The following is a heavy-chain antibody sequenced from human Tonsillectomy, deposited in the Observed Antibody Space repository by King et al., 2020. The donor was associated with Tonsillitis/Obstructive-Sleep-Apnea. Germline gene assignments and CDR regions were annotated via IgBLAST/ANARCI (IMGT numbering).Heavy chain of an antibody. J-gene: IGHJ3*01. CDR3: TTRSRGS. Sequence: VQLVESGGGLVKPGGSLRLSCAASGFTFSNAWMSWVRQAPGKGLEWGGRIKSKTDGGTTDYAGPVKGRFTISRDDSKNTLYLQMNSLKTEDTAVYYCTTRSRGSWGQGTMVTVSS. CDR2: IKSKTDGGTT. CDR1: GFTFSNAW. D-gene: IGHD2-2*01. V-gene: IGHV3-15*01.